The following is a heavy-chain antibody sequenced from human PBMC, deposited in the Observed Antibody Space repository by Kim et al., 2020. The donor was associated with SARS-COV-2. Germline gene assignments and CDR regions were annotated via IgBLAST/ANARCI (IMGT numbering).Heavy chain of an antibody. CDR2: INHTGST. CDR1: GGSFSGYQ. Sequence: SETLSLTCAVYGGSFSGYQWSWVRQSPGKGLEWIGQINHTGSTNYNPSLKSRVTMSVDTSKNQFSLKLTSVTATDTGVYYCARGVPGYWGQRSLVTVSS. J-gene: IGHJ4*02. CDR3: ARGVPGY. V-gene: IGHV4-34*01.